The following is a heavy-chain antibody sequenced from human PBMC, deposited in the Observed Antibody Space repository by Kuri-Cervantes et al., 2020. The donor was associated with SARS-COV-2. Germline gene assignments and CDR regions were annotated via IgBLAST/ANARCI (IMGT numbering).Heavy chain of an antibody. V-gene: IGHV3-53*05. CDR2: IYSGGST. CDR1: GFTVSSNY. D-gene: IGHD1-14*01. CDR3: ARETPDHRNSWFDH. Sequence: GESLKISCAASGFTVSSNYMSWVRQAPGKGLERVSVIYSGGSTYYADSVKGRFTISRDNSRNTVYLHMDSLEPDDTAVYYCARETPDHRNSWFDHWGQGSLVTVSS. J-gene: IGHJ5*02.